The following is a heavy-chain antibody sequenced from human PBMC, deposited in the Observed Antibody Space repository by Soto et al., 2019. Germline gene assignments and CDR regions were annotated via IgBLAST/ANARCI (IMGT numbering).Heavy chain of an antibody. Sequence: QVQLVQSGAEVKKPGSSVKVSCKASGGTFSSYAISWVRQAPGQGLEWMGGIIPIFGTANYAQKFQGRVTIXXXXXXXXXXXXXXXXXXXXXXXXXXARDGVAGKWERDYYYGMDVWGQGTTVTVSS. CDR1: GGTFSSYA. CDR2: IIPIFGTA. V-gene: IGHV1-69*01. CDR3: ARDGVAGKWERDYYYGMDV. J-gene: IGHJ6*02. D-gene: IGHD6-19*01.